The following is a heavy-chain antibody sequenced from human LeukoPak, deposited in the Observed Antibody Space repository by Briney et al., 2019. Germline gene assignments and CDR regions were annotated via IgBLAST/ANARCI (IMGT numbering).Heavy chain of an antibody. CDR3: ASGRNVGITGTTGAFDI. V-gene: IGHV3-21*01. D-gene: IGHD1-7*01. J-gene: IGHJ3*02. CDR1: GFTFSSYS. Sequence: GGSLRLSCAASGFTFSSYSMNWVRQAPGKGLEWVSSITSSSSYIYYADSVKGRFTISRDNAKNPLYLQMNSLGDEDTAVYYCASGRNVGITGTTGAFDIWGQGTMVTASS. CDR2: ITSSSSYI.